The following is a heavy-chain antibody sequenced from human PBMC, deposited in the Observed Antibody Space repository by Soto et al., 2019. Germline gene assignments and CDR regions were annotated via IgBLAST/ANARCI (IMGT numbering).Heavy chain of an antibody. V-gene: IGHV4-4*02. D-gene: IGHD3-9*01. CDR3: ARISRYPVLRYFDWLLFDP. J-gene: IGHJ5*02. CDR2: IYHSGST. Sequence: QVQLQESGPGLVKPSGTLSLTCAVSSGSISSSNWWSWVRQPPGKGLEWIGEIYHSGSTNYNPSLKSRVTISVDKSKNQFSLKLSSVTAADTAVYYCARISRYPVLRYFDWLLFDPWGQGTLVTFSS. CDR1: SGSISSSNW.